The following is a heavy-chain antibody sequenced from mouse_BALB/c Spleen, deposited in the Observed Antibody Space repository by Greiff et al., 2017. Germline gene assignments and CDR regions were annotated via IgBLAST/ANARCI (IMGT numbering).Heavy chain of an antibody. CDR2: ISYSGST. Sequence: DVKLQESGPGLVKPSQSLSLTCTVTGYSITSDYAWNWIRQFPGNKLEWMGYISYSGSTSYNPSLKSRISITRDTSKNQFFLQLNSVTTEDTATYYCAEGIYYGNPAWFAYWGQGTLVTVSA. V-gene: IGHV3-2*02. CDR1: GYSITSDYA. J-gene: IGHJ3*01. CDR3: AEGIYYGNPAWFAY. D-gene: IGHD2-1*01.